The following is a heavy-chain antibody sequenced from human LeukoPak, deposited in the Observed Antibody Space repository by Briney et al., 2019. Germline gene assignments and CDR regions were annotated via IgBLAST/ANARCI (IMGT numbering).Heavy chain of an antibody. D-gene: IGHD3-3*01. CDR3: AKSFSSFDY. CDR2: ISGSGGST. V-gene: IGHV3-23*01. Sequence: GALRLSCAASGFPFSSYAMSWVRQAPGKGLEWVSAISGSGGSTYYADSVKGRFTISRDNSRNTLYLQMNSLRAEDTAVYYCAKSFSSFDYWGLGTLVTVSS. J-gene: IGHJ4*02. CDR1: GFPFSSYA.